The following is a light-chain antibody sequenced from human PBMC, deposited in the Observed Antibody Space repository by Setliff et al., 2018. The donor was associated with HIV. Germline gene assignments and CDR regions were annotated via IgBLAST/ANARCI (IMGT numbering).Light chain of an antibody. CDR3: SSYTTNTTFV. CDR2: EVT. V-gene: IGLV2-14*01. CDR1: TSDVGRYNY. J-gene: IGLJ1*01. Sequence: QSALTQPRSVSGSPGRSVTITCTGSTSDVGRYNYVSWYLHHPDKAPKLMIYEVTYRPSGVSNRFSGSKSGNTASLTISGLQAEDEADYYCSSYTTNTTFVFGTGTKVTVL.